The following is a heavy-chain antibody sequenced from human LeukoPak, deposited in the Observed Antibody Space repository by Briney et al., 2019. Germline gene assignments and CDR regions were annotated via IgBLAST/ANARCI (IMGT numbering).Heavy chain of an antibody. D-gene: IGHD3-10*01. CDR3: ARTVTYYYYMDV. J-gene: IGHJ6*03. V-gene: IGHV1-2*02. CDR1: GYTFTGYY. CDR2: INPNSGGT. Sequence: SVKVSCKASGYTFTGYYMHWVRQAPRQGLEWMGWINPNSGGTNYAQKFQGRVTMTTDTSTSTAYMELRSLRSDDTAVYYCARTVTYYYYMDVWGKGTTVTISS.